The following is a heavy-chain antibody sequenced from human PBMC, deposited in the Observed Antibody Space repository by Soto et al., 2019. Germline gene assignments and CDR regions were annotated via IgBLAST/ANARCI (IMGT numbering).Heavy chain of an antibody. V-gene: IGHV2-5*01. CDR3: AHRFGPTLGYNWFDP. CDR2: IYWNDDK. Sequence: QITLKESGPTLVKPTQTLTLTCTFSGFSLSTSGVGVGWIRQPPGKALEWLALIYWNDDKRYSPSLKSRLTITNYTSKNQVVLTMTNMDPVDTATYYSAHRFGPTLGYNWFDPWGQGTLVTVSS. D-gene: IGHD1-26*01. CDR1: GFSLSTSGVG. J-gene: IGHJ5*02.